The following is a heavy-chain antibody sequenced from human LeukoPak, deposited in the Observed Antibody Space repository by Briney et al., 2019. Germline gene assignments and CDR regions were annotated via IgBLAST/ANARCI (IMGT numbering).Heavy chain of an antibody. CDR2: INPNSGGT. D-gene: IGHD1-26*01. CDR3: AREMSSGTYYAPFDY. J-gene: IGHJ4*02. Sequence: ASVKVSCKASGYTFTCYYLHWVRQAPGQGLEWMGWINPNSGGTNYAQKFQGRVTMTRDTSIRTAYMELSSLRSDDTAVYYCAREMSSGTYYAPFDYWGQGTLVTVSS. CDR1: GYTFTCYY. V-gene: IGHV1-2*02.